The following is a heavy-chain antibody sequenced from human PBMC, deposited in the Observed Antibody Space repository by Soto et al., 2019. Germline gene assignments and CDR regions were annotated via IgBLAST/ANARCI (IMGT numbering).Heavy chain of an antibody. V-gene: IGHV3-53*01. CDR2: IYSGGST. D-gene: IGHD6-19*01. CDR3: ARETPYSSGWYYFDY. CDR1: GFTVSSNY. J-gene: IGHJ4*02. Sequence: GGSLRLSCAASGFTVSSNYMSWVRQAPGKGLEWVSVIYSGGSTYYADSGKGRFTISRDNSKNTLYLQMNSLRAEDTGVYYCARETPYSSGWYYFDYWGQGTLVTVSS.